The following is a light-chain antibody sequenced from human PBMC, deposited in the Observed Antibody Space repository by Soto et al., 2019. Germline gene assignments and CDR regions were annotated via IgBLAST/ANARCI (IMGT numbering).Light chain of an antibody. CDR2: GAS. CDR1: QSVSSN. J-gene: IGKJ1*01. Sequence: EIVMTQSPVTLSVSPGERATLSCRASQSVSSNLAWYQQKPGQAPRLLIYGASTRATGVPAMFSGSGSGTEFTLAIGSLQSGDFAVYYCHHDGHWPAWPFGQGTKVEIK. CDR3: HHDGHWPAWP. V-gene: IGKV3-15*01.